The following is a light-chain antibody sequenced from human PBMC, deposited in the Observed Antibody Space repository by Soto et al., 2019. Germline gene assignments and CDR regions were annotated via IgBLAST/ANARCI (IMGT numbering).Light chain of an antibody. CDR3: QQFNSYPIT. V-gene: IGKV1-5*01. CDR1: QSISRS. J-gene: IGKJ5*01. CDR2: EAS. Sequence: DIEMTQSPSTLSASLGERATITCGASQSISRSLTWYQQKPGKAPNLLIYEASSLESGVPSRFSGSGSGTEFTLTISGLQPDDFATYYCQQFNSYPITFGQGTRVDIK.